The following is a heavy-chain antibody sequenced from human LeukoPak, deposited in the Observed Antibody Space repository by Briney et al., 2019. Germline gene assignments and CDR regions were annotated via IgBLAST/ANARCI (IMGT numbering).Heavy chain of an antibody. CDR3: AKELSSTMVAYRRFDP. Sequence: PGGSLRLSCAASGFTFSSYAMHWVRQAPGKGLEWVAVISYDGSNKYYADSVKGRFTISRDNSKNTLYLQMNSLRAEDTAVYYCAKELSSTMVAYRRFDPWGQGTLVTVSS. CDR2: ISYDGSNK. CDR1: GFTFSSYA. D-gene: IGHD3-10*01. J-gene: IGHJ5*02. V-gene: IGHV3-30*04.